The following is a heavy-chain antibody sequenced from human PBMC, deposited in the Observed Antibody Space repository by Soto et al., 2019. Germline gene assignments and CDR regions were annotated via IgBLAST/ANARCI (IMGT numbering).Heavy chain of an antibody. CDR2: IYYSGST. J-gene: IGHJ5*02. D-gene: IGHD1-26*01. CDR3: ARAKYSGSYFDP. V-gene: IGHV4-39*01. Sequence: SETLSLTCTVSGGSISSSSYYWGWIRQPPGKGLEWIGSIYYSGSTYYNPSLKSRVTISVDTSKNQFSLKRSSVTAADTAVYYCARAKYSGSYFDPWGQGTLVTVSS. CDR1: GGSISSSSYY.